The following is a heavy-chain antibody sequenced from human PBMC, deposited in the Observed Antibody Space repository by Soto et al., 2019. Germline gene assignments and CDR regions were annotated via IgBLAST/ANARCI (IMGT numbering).Heavy chain of an antibody. J-gene: IGHJ4*02. Sequence: GGSLRLSCAASGFTFSNAWMSWVRQAPGKGLEWVGRIKSKTDGGTTDYAAPVKGRFTISRDDSKNTLYLQMNSLKTEDTAVYYCTTDRPPCDFWSGYYFLDRENFWGQGTLVTVSS. V-gene: IGHV3-15*01. CDR2: IKSKTDGGTT. CDR1: GFTFSNAW. D-gene: IGHD3-3*01. CDR3: TTDRPPCDFWSGYYFLDRENF.